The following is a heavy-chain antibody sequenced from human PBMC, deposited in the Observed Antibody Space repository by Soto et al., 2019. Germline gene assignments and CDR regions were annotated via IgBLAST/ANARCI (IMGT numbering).Heavy chain of an antibody. CDR1: GLTFDDYA. V-gene: IGHV3-9*01. Sequence: SLKLSCPASGLTFDDYAMHWVRQAPGKGLEWVSGLSWNSGSIGYADSVKGRFNISRDNAKNSLYLQMNSLSAEATALYYCAKDIQPAEQSVDSPLDYWVPGTLVAGSS. J-gene: IGHJ4*02. D-gene: IGHD6-25*01. CDR2: LSWNSGSI. CDR3: AKDIQPAEQSVDSPLDY.